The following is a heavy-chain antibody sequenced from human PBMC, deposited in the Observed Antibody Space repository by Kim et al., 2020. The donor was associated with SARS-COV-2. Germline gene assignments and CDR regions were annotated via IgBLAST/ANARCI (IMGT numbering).Heavy chain of an antibody. V-gene: IGHV4-34*01. J-gene: IGHJ4*02. CDR3: ARASPIVVVPAATPFDY. Sequence: LKGRVTISVDTSKTQFSLKLSSVTAADTAVYYCARASPIVVVPAATPFDYWGQGTLVTVSS. D-gene: IGHD2-2*01.